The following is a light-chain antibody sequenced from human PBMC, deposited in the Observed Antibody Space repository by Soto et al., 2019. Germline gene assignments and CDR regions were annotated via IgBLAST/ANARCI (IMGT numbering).Light chain of an antibody. J-gene: IGKJ4*01. CDR1: QSVSGNY. V-gene: IGKV3D-20*02. CDR3: QQRTSWPT. CDR2: DVP. Sequence: EIVLTQSPGTLSLSPGERATLSCRASQSVSGNYLAWYQQKPGQAPRLLIYDVPRRATAIPARFSGSGSGTDFTLTISSLEPEDFAVYYCQQRTSWPTFGGGTKVDIK.